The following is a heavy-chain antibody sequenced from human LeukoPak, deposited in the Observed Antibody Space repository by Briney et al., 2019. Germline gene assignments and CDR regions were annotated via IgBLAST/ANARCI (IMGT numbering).Heavy chain of an antibody. CDR3: ARDRGGSGSYYKSWFDP. D-gene: IGHD3-10*01. Sequence: SVKVSCKASGYTFTGYYMHWVRQAPGQGLEWMGGIIPIFGTANYAQKFQGRVTITADESTSTAYMELSSLRSEDTAVYYCARDRGGSGSYYKSWFDPWGQGTLVTVSS. J-gene: IGHJ5*02. V-gene: IGHV1-69*13. CDR2: IIPIFGTA. CDR1: GYTFTGYY.